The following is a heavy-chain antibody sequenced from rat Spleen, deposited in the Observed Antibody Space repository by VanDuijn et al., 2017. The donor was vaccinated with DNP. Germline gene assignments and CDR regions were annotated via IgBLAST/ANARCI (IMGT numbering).Heavy chain of an antibody. CDR2: ISKDGSTI. V-gene: IGHV4-2*01. CDR1: GFNFNDYW. J-gene: IGHJ2*01. D-gene: IGHD1-11*01. CDR3: AKGPNYGGWSDYFDY. Sequence: EVKLVESGGGLVQPGRSLKLSCAASGFNFNDYWMAWVRQAPGKGLEWIGEISKDGSTINYTPSLKEKITISRDNAQNTLYLQMSKLGSEDTAIYYCAKGPNYGGWSDYFDYWGQGVMVTVSS.